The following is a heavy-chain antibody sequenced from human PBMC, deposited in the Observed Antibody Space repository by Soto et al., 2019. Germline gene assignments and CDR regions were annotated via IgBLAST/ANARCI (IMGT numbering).Heavy chain of an antibody. CDR3: AKDRDDYRNYVFDY. Sequence: GWSLRLSGAASGFTFTDYAMTWVRQAPGKGLEWVSISSGSGSGGSTNYADSVKGRFTISRDNSKNTLYLQMNSLRVEDTAVYYCAKDRDDYRNYVFDYWGQGTLVTVSS. V-gene: IGHV3-23*01. CDR1: GFTFTDYA. CDR2: SSGSGSGGST. J-gene: IGHJ4*02. D-gene: IGHD4-4*01.